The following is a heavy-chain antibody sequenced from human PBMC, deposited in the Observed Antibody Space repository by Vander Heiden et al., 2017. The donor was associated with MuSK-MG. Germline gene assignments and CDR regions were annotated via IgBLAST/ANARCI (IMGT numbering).Heavy chain of an antibody. CDR1: GYTCSTSW. V-gene: IGHV5-51*01. Sequence: EVQLVQSGAEVKKPGESLKDSCTGYGYTCSTSWIGWVRQMPGKGLEWMGIIYPADSETRYSPSFQGQVAISVDKSISTAYLQWSSLKASDTAIYDCARRTTGFQHGGQGTLVTVSS. J-gene: IGHJ1*01. D-gene: IGHD4-17*01. CDR3: ARRTTGFQH. CDR2: IYPADSET.